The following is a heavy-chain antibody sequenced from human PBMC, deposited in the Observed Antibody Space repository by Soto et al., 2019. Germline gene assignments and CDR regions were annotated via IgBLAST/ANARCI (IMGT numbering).Heavy chain of an antibody. CDR3: GTEWGDDKNPFDP. Sequence: LRLSCASPSFSFSYCGMRCGRQAPGKVLDRVAHILADGRSEYYADSVQGRFTITRDNSMTTVYLQMHSLRDDNTGIYYCGTEWGDDKNPFDPWGRGTLVTVSS. CDR1: SFSFSYCG. V-gene: IGHV3-30*03. CDR2: ILADGRSE. D-gene: IGHD3-10*01. J-gene: IGHJ5*02.